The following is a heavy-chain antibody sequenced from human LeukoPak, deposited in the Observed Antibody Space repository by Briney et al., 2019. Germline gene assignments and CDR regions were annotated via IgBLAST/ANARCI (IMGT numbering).Heavy chain of an antibody. J-gene: IGHJ5*02. Sequence: SETLSLTCAVSGYSISSGYYWGWIRQPPGKGLEWIGSIYHSGSTYYNPSLKSRVTISVDTSKNQFSLKLSSVTAADTAVYYCARVSVQEETLPYPDPWGQGTLVTVSS. D-gene: IGHD5-24*01. CDR2: IYHSGST. CDR3: ARVSVQEETLPYPDP. CDR1: GYSISSGYY. V-gene: IGHV4-38-2*01.